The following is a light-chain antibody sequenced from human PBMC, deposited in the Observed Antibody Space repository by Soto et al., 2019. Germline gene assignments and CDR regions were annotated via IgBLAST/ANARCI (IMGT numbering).Light chain of an antibody. CDR3: QQRSNWPSIT. CDR2: GAS. Sequence: EIVMTQSPATLSVSPGERATPSCRASQSVSSNLAWYQQKPGQAPRLLIYGASTRATGIPARFSGSGSGTDFTLTINSLEPEDSAVYYCQQRSNWPSITFGQGTRLEIK. J-gene: IGKJ5*01. CDR1: QSVSSN. V-gene: IGKV3-15*01.